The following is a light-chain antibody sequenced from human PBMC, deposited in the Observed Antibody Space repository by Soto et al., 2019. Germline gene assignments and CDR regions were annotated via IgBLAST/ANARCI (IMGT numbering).Light chain of an antibody. J-gene: IGLJ3*02. CDR2: EDN. V-gene: IGLV6-57*02. CDR1: SGSIASNY. Sequence: NFMLTQPHSVSESPGKTVTISCTGSSGSIASNYVQWYQQRPGSAPTTVIYEDNQRPSGVPDRFSGSIDSSSNSASLTISGLKTEDEADYYCQSYDSNNRWMFGGGTKLTVL. CDR3: QSYDSNNRWM.